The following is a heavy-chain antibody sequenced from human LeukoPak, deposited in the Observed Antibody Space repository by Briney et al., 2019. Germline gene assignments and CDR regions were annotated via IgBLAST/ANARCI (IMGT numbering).Heavy chain of an antibody. D-gene: IGHD4-11*01. CDR2: IKSKTDAGTT. CDR1: GFTFSNAW. Sequence: GGSLRLSCAAPGFTFSNAWMSWVRQAPGKGLEWVGRIKSKTDAGTTDYGAPVKGRFTISRDDSKNTLYLQMNSLKTEDTAMYFCTTESKYYYFYYMDVWGKGTTVTVSS. CDR3: TTESKYYYFYYMDV. J-gene: IGHJ6*03. V-gene: IGHV3-15*01.